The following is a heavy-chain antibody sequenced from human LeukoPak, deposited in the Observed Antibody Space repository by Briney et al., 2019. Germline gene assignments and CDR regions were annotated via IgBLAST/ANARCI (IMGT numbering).Heavy chain of an antibody. CDR2: ISYDGSNK. V-gene: IGHV3-30*18. Sequence: GGSLRLSCAASGFTFSSYGMHWVRQAPGKGLEWVAVISYDGSNKYYADSVKGRFTISRDNSKNTLYLQMNSLRAEDTAVYYCAKERYGGHFDYWGQGTLVTVSS. CDR3: AKERYGGHFDY. J-gene: IGHJ4*02. CDR1: GFTFSSYG. D-gene: IGHD3-10*01.